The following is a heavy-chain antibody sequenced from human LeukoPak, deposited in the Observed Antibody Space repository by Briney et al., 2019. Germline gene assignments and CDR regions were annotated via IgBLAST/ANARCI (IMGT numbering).Heavy chain of an antibody. D-gene: IGHD2-15*01. Sequence: SETLSLTWGVSGGSISSSNWWSWVRQPPGKGLEWIGEIYHSGSTNYNPSLESRVSISIDKSKNQFSLKLNSVTAADTAVYYCARVPVDSDELDIWGQGTMVTVS. CDR1: GGSISSSNW. J-gene: IGHJ3*02. V-gene: IGHV4-4*02. CDR2: IYHSGST. CDR3: ARVPVDSDELDI.